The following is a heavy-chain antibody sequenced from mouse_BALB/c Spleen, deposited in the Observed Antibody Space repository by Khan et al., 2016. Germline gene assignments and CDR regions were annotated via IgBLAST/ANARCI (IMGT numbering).Heavy chain of an antibody. V-gene: IGHV9-3-1*01. J-gene: IGHJ4*01. CDR1: GYTFTNYG. Sequence: QIQLVQSGPELKKPGETVKISCKASGYTFTNYGMNWVKQAPGKGLKWMGWLNTYTGEPTYADDFKGRFAFSLETSASTAYLQLNNLQNEDPATYVGASDDGDDYAMGYWGQGTSVTISS. CDR3: ASDDGDDYAMGY. D-gene: IGHD1-2*01. CDR2: LNTYTGEP.